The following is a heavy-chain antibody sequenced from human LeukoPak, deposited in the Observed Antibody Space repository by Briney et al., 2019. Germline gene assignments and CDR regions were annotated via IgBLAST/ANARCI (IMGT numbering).Heavy chain of an antibody. CDR2: IYPGDSDT. V-gene: IGHV5-51*01. CDR3: ARCAAAGSYYYYGMDV. D-gene: IGHD6-13*01. CDR1: GYRFTSYW. Sequence: GESLQISCKGSGYRFTSYWIGWVRQMPGKGLEWMGIIYPGDSDTRYSPSFQGQVTISADKSISTAYLQWSSLKASDTAMYYCARCAAAGSYYYYGMDVWGQGTTVTVSS. J-gene: IGHJ6*02.